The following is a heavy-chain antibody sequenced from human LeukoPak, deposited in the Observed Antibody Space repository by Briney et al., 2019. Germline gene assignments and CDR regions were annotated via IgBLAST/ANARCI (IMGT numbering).Heavy chain of an antibody. D-gene: IGHD3-22*01. V-gene: IGHV4-59*01. CDR2: IYYTGST. CDR3: ARFSTYYYDGITYSSPCYFDY. CDR1: GGSISNYY. J-gene: IGHJ4*02. Sequence: SETLSLTCTVSGGSISNYYWSWIRQPPGKGLEWIGYIYYTGSTNYNPSLKSRVTISADASKNQLSLKLISVTDADTAVYYCARFSTYYYDGITYSSPCYFDYWGQGTLVTVSS.